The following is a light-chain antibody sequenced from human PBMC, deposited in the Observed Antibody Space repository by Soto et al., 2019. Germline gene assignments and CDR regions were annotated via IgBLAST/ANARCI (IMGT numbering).Light chain of an antibody. Sequence: QSALTQPASVSGSPGQSITISCTGTSSDVGSYNLVSWYQQHPGKAPKLMIYEVSKRPSGVSNRLSGSKSGNTASLTISGLQAEDEADYYCCSYAGSSSWVFGGGTKLT. J-gene: IGLJ3*02. CDR2: EVS. V-gene: IGLV2-23*02. CDR3: CSYAGSSSWV. CDR1: SSDVGSYNL.